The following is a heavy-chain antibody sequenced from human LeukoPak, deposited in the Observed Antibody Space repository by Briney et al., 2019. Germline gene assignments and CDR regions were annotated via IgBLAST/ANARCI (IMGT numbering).Heavy chain of an antibody. CDR1: GGSLSPYY. D-gene: IGHD3-10*01. CDR2: ISYSGST. CDR3: ARDPSSFGGRFDP. J-gene: IGHJ5*02. Sequence: PSETLSLTCTVSGGSLSPYYWSWLRQPPGKGLEWIGYISYSGSTKNNPSLKSRVTMSVDTSKNQFSLKLSSVTAADTAVYYCARDPSSFGGRFDPWGQGTLVAVSS. V-gene: IGHV4-59*01.